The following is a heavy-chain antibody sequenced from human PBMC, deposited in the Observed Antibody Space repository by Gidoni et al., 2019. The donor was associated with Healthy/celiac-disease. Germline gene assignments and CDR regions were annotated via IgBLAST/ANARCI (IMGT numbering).Heavy chain of an antibody. CDR2: IIPIFGTA. D-gene: IGHD3-10*01. J-gene: IGHJ4*02. CDR3: NYMVQGHIGEADY. Sequence: HGQGLEWMGGIIPIFGTANYAQKFQGRVTITADESTSTAYMELSSLRSEDTAVYYCNYMVQGHIGEADYWGQGTLVTVSS. V-gene: IGHV1-69*01.